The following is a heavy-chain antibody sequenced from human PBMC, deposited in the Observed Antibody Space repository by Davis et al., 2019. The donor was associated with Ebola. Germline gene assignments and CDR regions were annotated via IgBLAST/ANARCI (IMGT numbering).Heavy chain of an antibody. CDR3: AKSDWNDALLYGMDV. Sequence: GESLKISCAASGFIFSTYAIHWVRQAPGKGLEWVAVISYDGSNKYYADSVKGRFTISRDNSKNTLYLQMNSLRAEDTAVYYCAKSDWNDALLYGMDVWGQGTTVTVSS. J-gene: IGHJ6*02. V-gene: IGHV3-30*04. CDR1: GFIFSTYA. CDR2: ISYDGSNK. D-gene: IGHD1-1*01.